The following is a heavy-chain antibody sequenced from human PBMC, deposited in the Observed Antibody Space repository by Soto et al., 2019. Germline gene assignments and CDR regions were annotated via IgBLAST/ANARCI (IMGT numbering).Heavy chain of an antibody. CDR3: AREFASGSPNYDY. J-gene: IGHJ4*02. Sequence: GGSLRLSCAASGFTFSSYAMSWVRQAPGKGLEWVSTFTNYGATYYADSVKGRLTISRDNSKNTLYLQMNSLRAEDTAVYYCAREFASGSPNYDYWGRGTLVTVSS. CDR2: FTNYGAT. CDR1: GFTFSSYA. V-gene: IGHV3-23*01. D-gene: IGHD3-10*01.